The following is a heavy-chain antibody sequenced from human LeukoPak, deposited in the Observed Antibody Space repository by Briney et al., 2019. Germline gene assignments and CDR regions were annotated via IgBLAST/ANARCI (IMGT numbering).Heavy chain of an antibody. CDR2: ISNNADRT. J-gene: IGHJ5*02. CDR3: VKGLVLADDYFDP. CDR1: GFTFSSDA. D-gene: IGHD3-16*01. V-gene: IGHV3-64D*09. Sequence: GGSLRLSCSASGFTFSSDALHWVRQAPGKGLEYVSGISNNADRTYYADSVKGRFTISRDNSKNTLYLQMSSLRPEDTAVYYCVKGLVLADDYFDPWGQGTLVTV.